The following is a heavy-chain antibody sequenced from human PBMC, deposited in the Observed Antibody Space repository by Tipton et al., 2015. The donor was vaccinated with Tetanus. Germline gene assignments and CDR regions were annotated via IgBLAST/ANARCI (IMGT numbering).Heavy chain of an antibody. CDR2: IRSKAYSYAT. D-gene: IGHD3-22*01. J-gene: IGHJ4*02. CDR1: GFTFSGSA. CDR3: SRVVRYSFDSSRYYRSTDY. V-gene: IGHV3-73*01. Sequence: VQLVQSGGGLVQPGGSLKLSCAASGFTFSGSAMHWVRQASGKGLEWVGRIRSKAYSYATSYAASVKGRFTISRDDSKNTAYLQMNTLKTEDTAVYYCSRVVRYSFDSSRYYRSTDYWGQGTLVTVS.